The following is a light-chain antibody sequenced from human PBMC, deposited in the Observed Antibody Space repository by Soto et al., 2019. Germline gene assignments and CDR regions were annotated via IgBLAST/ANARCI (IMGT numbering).Light chain of an antibody. J-gene: IGKJ1*01. V-gene: IGKV3-20*01. CDR3: QQYGSSPRT. CDR1: QSVSSSY. Sequence: EIVLTQSPGTLSLSPGERATLSCRASQSVSSSYLAWYQQKPGQAPRHLIYGASSRATGIPARFSGSGSGTDFTLTISRLEPEDFAVYYCQQYGSSPRTFGQGPKVESK. CDR2: GAS.